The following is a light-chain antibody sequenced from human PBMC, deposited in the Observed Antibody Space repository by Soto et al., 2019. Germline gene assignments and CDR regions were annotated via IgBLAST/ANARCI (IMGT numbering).Light chain of an antibody. J-gene: IGLJ2*01. CDR3: PTWDSRLRALL. Sequence: QSVLTQPPAVSAAPGQKVTISFSGSSSNIGDNYVSWYQQLPGTAPKLIISDNHKRPSGIPDRFSGSKSGTSAPLGITGLQAGDEGDYYCPTWDSRLRALLFGGGTKLTVL. CDR1: SSNIGDNY. CDR2: DNH. V-gene: IGLV1-51*01.